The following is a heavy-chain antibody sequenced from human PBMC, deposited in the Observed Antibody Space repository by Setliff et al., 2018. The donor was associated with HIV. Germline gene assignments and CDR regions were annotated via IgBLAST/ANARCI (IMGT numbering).Heavy chain of an antibody. CDR3: ARDSANGKTANLNSLDV. J-gene: IGHJ6*04. Sequence: SETLSLTCTVSGGSITSAPYNWGWIRQPPGKGLEWIGSIYYSGNSNYKPSLKSRVTISVDTSKNQFSLKLSSVTAADTAVYFCARDSANGKTANLNSLDVWGKGTTVTVSS. D-gene: IGHD2-8*01. V-gene: IGHV4-39*07. CDR1: GGSITSAPYN. CDR2: IYYSGNS.